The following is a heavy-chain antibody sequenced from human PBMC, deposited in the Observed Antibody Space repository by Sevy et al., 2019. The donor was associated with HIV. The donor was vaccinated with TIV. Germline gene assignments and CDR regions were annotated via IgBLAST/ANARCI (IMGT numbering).Heavy chain of an antibody. Sequence: ASVKVSCKASGYTFTSYGISWVRQAPGQGLEWMGWISAYNGNTNYAQKLQGRVTMTTDTSTSTAYMELRSLRSDDTAVYYCARGRKKAAAGPAPPLTYYYYGMDVWGQRTTVTVSS. CDR1: GYTFTSYG. D-gene: IGHD6-13*01. J-gene: IGHJ6*02. CDR2: ISAYNGNT. V-gene: IGHV1-18*01. CDR3: ARGRKKAAAGPAPPLTYYYYGMDV.